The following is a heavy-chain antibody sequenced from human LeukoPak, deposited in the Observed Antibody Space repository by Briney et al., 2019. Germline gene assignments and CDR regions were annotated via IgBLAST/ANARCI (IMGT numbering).Heavy chain of an antibody. CDR2: IYYSGST. CDR1: GGSISSYY. J-gene: IGHJ4*02. Sequence: SETLSLTCTVSGGSISSYYWSWIRQPPGKGLEWIGYIYYSGSTNYNPSLKSRVTISVDTSKNQFSLKLSSVTAADTAVCYCARIGEGRWLQEGGFDYWGQGTLVTVSS. V-gene: IGHV4-59*08. D-gene: IGHD5-24*01. CDR3: ARIGEGRWLQEGGFDY.